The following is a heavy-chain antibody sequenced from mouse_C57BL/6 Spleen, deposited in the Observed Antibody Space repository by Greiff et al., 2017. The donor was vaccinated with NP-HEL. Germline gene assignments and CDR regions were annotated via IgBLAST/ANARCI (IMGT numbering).Heavy chain of an antibody. CDR2: INPNNGGT. Sequence: VQLQQSGPELVKPGASVKISCKASGYTFTDYYMNWVKQSHGKSLEWIGDINPNNGGTSYNQKFKGKATLTVDKSSSTAYMELRSLTSEDSAVYYCARYSSYWYFDVWGTGTTVTVSS. J-gene: IGHJ1*03. CDR1: GYTFTDYY. V-gene: IGHV1-26*01. CDR3: ARYSSYWYFDV.